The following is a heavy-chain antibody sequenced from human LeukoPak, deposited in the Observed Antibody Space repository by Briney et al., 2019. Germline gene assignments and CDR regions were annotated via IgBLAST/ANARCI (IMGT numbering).Heavy chain of an antibody. J-gene: IGHJ4*02. CDR1: GFTFSSYW. D-gene: IGHD5-24*01. CDR2: ISSDGSKT. Sequence: GGSLRLSCAVSGFTFSSYWMDWVRQVPGKGLVWVSRISSDGSKTAYADSVKGRFTISRDNAKNTMYLQMSSLRVEDTAVYYCAKRGDGGARYDYWGQGILVIVSS. V-gene: IGHV3-74*01. CDR3: AKRGDGGARYDY.